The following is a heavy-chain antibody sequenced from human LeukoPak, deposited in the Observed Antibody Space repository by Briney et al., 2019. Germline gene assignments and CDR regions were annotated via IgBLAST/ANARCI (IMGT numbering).Heavy chain of an antibody. V-gene: IGHV3-66*01. CDR3: ASRDKGYYYGMDV. CDR2: IYSGGST. D-gene: IGHD5-24*01. Sequence: GGSLRLSCAASGFTVSSNYMSWVRQAPGKGLEWVSLIYSGGSTYYADSVQGRFTISGDNSKNTLYLQMNSLRAGDTAVYYCASRDKGYYYGMDVWGQGTTVTVSS. J-gene: IGHJ6*02. CDR1: GFTVSSNY.